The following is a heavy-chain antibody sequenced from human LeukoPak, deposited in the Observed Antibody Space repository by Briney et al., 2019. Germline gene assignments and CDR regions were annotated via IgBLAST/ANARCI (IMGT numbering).Heavy chain of an antibody. V-gene: IGHV3-23*01. Sequence: GGSLRLSCAASGFTFTIYYMTWVRQAQGKGLEWVSAISGSGGATYYADSVKGRFTISRDNSKNTLYLQMNSLRAEDTAVYYCARRYYDSSGYYSLDYWGQGTLVTVSS. CDR2: ISGSGGAT. J-gene: IGHJ4*02. CDR1: GFTFTIYY. D-gene: IGHD3-22*01. CDR3: ARRYYDSSGYYSLDY.